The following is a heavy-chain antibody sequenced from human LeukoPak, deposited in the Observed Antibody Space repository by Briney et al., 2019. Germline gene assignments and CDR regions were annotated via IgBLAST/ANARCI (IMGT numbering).Heavy chain of an antibody. CDR1: GGSFSGYY. CDR3: ARGGNRKLWFGEFCWFDP. J-gene: IGHJ5*02. Sequence: SETLSLTCAVYGGSFSGYYWSWIRQPPGKGLEWIGEINHSGSTNYNPSLKSRVTISVDTSKNQFSLKLSSVTAADTAVYYCARGGNRKLWFGEFCWFDPWGQGTLVTVSS. V-gene: IGHV4-34*01. D-gene: IGHD3-10*01. CDR2: INHSGST.